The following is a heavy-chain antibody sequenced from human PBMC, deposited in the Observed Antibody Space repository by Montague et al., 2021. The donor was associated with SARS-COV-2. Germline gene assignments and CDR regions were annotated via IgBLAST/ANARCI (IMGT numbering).Heavy chain of an antibody. CDR2: ISHSGRT. Sequence: SETLSLTCAVYGGSFSGYYWSWIRQPPGKGLEWTGEISHSGRTNXKPSLKSRVTISVDTSKNQFSLKLSSVTAADTAVYYCARDEISSGFHFDYWGQGTLVTVSS. CDR3: ARDEISSGFHFDY. D-gene: IGHD6-19*01. V-gene: IGHV4-34*01. J-gene: IGHJ4*02. CDR1: GGSFSGYY.